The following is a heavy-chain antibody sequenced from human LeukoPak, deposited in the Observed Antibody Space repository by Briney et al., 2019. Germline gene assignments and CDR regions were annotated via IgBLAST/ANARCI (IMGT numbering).Heavy chain of an antibody. V-gene: IGHV4-61*02. CDR3: ARGVPMYSSYLYYYYYYMDV. J-gene: IGHJ6*03. CDR2: ISSSGST. Sequence: SETLSLTCTVSGDSISSGDYYWSWIRQPAGKGLEWIGRISSSGSTNYNPSLKSRVTISVDTSKNQFSLKLSSVTAADTAVYFCARGVPMYSSYLYYYYYYMDVWGKGTTVTVSS. D-gene: IGHD6-6*01. CDR1: GDSISSGDYY.